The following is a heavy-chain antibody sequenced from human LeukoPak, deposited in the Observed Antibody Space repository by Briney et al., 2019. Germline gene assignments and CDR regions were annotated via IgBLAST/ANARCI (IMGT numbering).Heavy chain of an antibody. V-gene: IGHV4-59*01. CDR2: IYYSGST. CDR1: GGSISSYY. J-gene: IGHJ4*02. Sequence: SETLSLTCTVSGGSISSYYWSWIRQPPGKGLEWIGYIYYSGSTNYNPSLKSRVTISVDTSRNQFSLKLSSVTAADTAVYYCARDFPYCGGDCYSHGGYWGQGTLVTVSS. D-gene: IGHD2-21*02. CDR3: ARDFPYCGGDCYSHGGY.